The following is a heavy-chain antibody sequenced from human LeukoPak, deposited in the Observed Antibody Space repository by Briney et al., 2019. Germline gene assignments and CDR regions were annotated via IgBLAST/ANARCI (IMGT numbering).Heavy chain of an antibody. CDR3: ARVRTAMVRYYYYYYMDV. D-gene: IGHD5-18*01. CDR1: GGSFSGYY. V-gene: IGHV4-34*01. CDR2: INYSGST. J-gene: IGHJ6*03. Sequence: PSETLSLTCAVYGGSFSGYYWSWIRQPPGKGLEWIGDINYSGSTNYNPSLKSRVTISVDTSKNQFSLKLSSVTAADTAVYYCARVRTAMVRYYYYYYMDVWGKGTTVTVSS.